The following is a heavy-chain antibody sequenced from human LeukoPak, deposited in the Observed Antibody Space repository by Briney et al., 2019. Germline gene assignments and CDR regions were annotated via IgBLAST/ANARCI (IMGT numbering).Heavy chain of an antibody. Sequence: GGSLRLSCAVSGFTFRSSGMTWVRQAPGKGLEWVSAISDSGAGTYYADSVKGRFTISRDNSKNTLYLQMNSLRAEDTAVYYCAKGHSSTWYRDFDYWGQGTLVTVSS. CDR2: ISDSGAGT. V-gene: IGHV3-23*01. D-gene: IGHD6-13*01. CDR3: AKGHSSTWYRDFDY. CDR1: GFTFRSSG. J-gene: IGHJ4*02.